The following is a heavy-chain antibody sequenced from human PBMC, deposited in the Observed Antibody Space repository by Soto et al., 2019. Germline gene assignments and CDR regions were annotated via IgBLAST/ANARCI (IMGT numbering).Heavy chain of an antibody. CDR3: ATVLPHDNGWFEY. CDR2: IKIRTENEKT. Sequence: VVSLRLSCSSTVFTFINLVLSLFRQGPGKGLEWLVRIKIRTENEKTDYASPARGRFIISRDDSKNMMYLQLNSLKSEDTGVYYCATVLPHDNGWFEYCGKGTTVNVSS. CDR1: VFTFINLV. J-gene: IGHJ4*02. D-gene: IGHD4-17*01. V-gene: IGHV3-15*01.